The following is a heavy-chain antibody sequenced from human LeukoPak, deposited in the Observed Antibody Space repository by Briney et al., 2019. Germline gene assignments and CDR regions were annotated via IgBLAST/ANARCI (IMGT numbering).Heavy chain of an antibody. CDR1: GFTFSNYG. Sequence: GGSLRLSCAASGFTFSNYGMHWVRQAPGKGLEWVAFIRYDGGNKYYADSVKGRFTISRDNSKNTLSVQMNSLGAEDTAIYYCARDDNNSFWGQGTLVTVSS. J-gene: IGHJ4*02. D-gene: IGHD5-24*01. V-gene: IGHV3-30*02. CDR2: IRYDGGNK. CDR3: ARDDNNSF.